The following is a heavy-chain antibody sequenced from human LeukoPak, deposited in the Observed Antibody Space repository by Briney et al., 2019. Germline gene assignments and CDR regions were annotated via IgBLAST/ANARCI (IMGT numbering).Heavy chain of an antibody. Sequence: GGSLRLSCAASGFTFSNAWMSWVRQAPGKGLEWVSAISGSGGGTFYADSVRGRFTISRDNSKNTVYLQMNSLTAEDTAVYYCAKDYAGGWPKRGMDVWGKGATVTVSS. CDR3: AKDYAGGWPKRGMDV. CDR2: ISGSGGGT. CDR1: GFTFSNAW. D-gene: IGHD3-16*01. J-gene: IGHJ6*03. V-gene: IGHV3-23*01.